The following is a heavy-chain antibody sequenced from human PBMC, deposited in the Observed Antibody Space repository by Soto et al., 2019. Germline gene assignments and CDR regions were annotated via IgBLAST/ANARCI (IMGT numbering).Heavy chain of an antibody. J-gene: IGHJ6*02. CDR2: IVPMFAAP. D-gene: IGHD2-21*02. CDR3: ARDRVTRGNAYYYGMDV. V-gene: IGHV1-69*12. Sequence: QVLLVQSGAEVKKPGSSVRVSCKTSGGTFSSFAISWVRLAPGQGLEWMGVIVPMFAAPTYTQKFQGRVSITADESTRTAYMELSRLRSDDTAVYYCARDRVTRGNAYYYGMDVWGQGTTVTVSS. CDR1: GGTFSSFA.